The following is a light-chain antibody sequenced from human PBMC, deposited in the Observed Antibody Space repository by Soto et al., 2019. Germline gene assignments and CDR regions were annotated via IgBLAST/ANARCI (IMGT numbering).Light chain of an antibody. CDR2: GAS. J-gene: IGKJ1*01. CDR1: QSVSSN. CDR3: QQYNNWPGT. V-gene: IGKV3-15*01. Sequence: EIVMTQSPATLSVSPGERATLSCSASQSVSSNLAWYQQKPGQAPRLLIYGASTRATGIPARFSGSGSGTEFTLTISSLQSEDFAVYYCQQYNNWPGTFGQGTKVEIK.